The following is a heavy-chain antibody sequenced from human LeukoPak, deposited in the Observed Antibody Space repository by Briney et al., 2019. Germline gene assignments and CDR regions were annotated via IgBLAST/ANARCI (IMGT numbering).Heavy chain of an antibody. CDR3: ARLGGSSPRTIWYFDL. D-gene: IGHD2-15*01. V-gene: IGHV3-66*04. J-gene: IGHJ2*01. Sequence: TYYADSVKGRFTISRDNSKNTLYLQMNSLRAEDTAVYYCARLGGSSPRTIWYFDLWGRGTLVTVSS. CDR2: T.